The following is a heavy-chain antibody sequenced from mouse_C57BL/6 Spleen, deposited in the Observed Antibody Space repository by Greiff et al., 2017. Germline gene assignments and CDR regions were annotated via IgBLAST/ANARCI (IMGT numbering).Heavy chain of an antibody. V-gene: IGHV1-81*01. CDR2: IYPRSGNT. J-gene: IGHJ2*01. CDR3: AREGSSFDY. D-gene: IGHD1-1*01. Sequence: VKLMESGAELARPGASVKLSCKASGYTFTSYGISWVKQRTGQGLEWIGEIYPRSGNTYYNEKFKGKATLTADKSSSTAYMELRSLTSEDSAVYFCAREGSSFDYWGQGTTLTVSS. CDR1: GYTFTSYG.